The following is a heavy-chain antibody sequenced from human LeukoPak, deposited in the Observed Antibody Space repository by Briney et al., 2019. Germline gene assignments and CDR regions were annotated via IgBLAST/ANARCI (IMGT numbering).Heavy chain of an antibody. CDR2: IYYSGGT. CDR3: ARQGNYYDSSGYFRLDY. CDR1: GGXISSRSYY. V-gene: IGHV4-39*01. J-gene: IGHJ4*02. Sequence: SETLSLTCTVSGGXISSRSYYWGWIRQPPGKGLGWIGSIYYSGGTYYNPSLKSRVTISVDTSKTQFSLQLSSVTAADTAVYYCARQGNYYDSSGYFRLDYWGQGTLVTVSS. D-gene: IGHD3-22*01.